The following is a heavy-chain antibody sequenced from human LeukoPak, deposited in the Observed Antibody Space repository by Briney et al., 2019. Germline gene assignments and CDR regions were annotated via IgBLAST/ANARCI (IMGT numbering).Heavy chain of an antibody. CDR2: INPNSGGT. Sequence: ASVKVSCNASGYTFTAYYMHWVRQAPGQGLEGMGWINPNSGGTNYAQKFQGRVTMTRDTSISTAYMELSRLRSDDTAVYYCARGGSYVDRLYYYYMDVWGKGTTVTVSS. V-gene: IGHV1-2*02. D-gene: IGHD1-26*01. CDR3: ARGGSYVDRLYYYYMDV. CDR1: GYTFTAYY. J-gene: IGHJ6*03.